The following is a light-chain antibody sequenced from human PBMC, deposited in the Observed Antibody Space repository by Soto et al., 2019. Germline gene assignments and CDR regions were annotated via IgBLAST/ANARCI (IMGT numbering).Light chain of an antibody. CDR1: SSDVGGYNY. CDR2: DVS. J-gene: IGLJ2*01. V-gene: IGLV2-14*01. CDR3: SSYTSSSTHVV. Sequence: QAVVTQPASVSGSPGQSITISCTGTSSDVGGYNYVSWYQQHPGKAPKVMIYDVSNRPSGVSNRFSGSKSGNTASLTISGLQAEDEADYYCSSYTSSSTHVVFGGGTKLTVL.